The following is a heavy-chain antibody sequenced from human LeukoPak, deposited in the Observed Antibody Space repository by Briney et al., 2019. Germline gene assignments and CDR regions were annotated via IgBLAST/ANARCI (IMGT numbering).Heavy chain of an antibody. V-gene: IGHV3-21*04. J-gene: IGHJ4*02. CDR1: GFTFSSYS. CDR3: AKDHLPGIVVADRDY. CDR2: ITSSSSYI. D-gene: IGHD6-19*01. Sequence: GGSLRLSCAGSGFTFSSYSMNWVRQAPGKGLEWVSSITSSSSYIYYADSVKGRFTISRDNAKNSLYLQMNSLRAEDTAVYCCAKDHLPGIVVADRDYWGQGTLVTVSS.